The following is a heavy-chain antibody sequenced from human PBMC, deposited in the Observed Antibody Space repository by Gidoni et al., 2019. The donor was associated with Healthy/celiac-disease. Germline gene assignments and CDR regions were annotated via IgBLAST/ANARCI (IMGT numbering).Heavy chain of an antibody. J-gene: IGHJ4*02. D-gene: IGHD6-19*01. CDR3: ARRGYSSGWDLDY. V-gene: IGHV4-39*01. Sequence: QLQLQESGPGLVKPSETLSLTCTVPGGSISSSSYYWGWIRQPPGKGLEWIGSIYYSGSTYYNPSLKSRVTISVDTSKNQFSLKLSSVTAADTAVYYCARRGYSSGWDLDYWGQGTLVTVSS. CDR2: IYYSGST. CDR1: GGSISSSSYY.